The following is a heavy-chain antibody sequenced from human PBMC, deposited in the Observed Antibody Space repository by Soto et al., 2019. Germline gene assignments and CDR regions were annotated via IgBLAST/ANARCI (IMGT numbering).Heavy chain of an antibody. V-gene: IGHV3-23*01. CDR2: ISGSGGST. J-gene: IGHJ4*02. CDR1: GFTFSSYA. D-gene: IGHD6-19*01. CDR3: AKDWQWLVPHYFDY. Sequence: GVSLRLSCAASGFTFSSYAMSWVRQAPGKGLEWVSAISGSGGSTYYADSVKGRFTTSRDNSKNTLYLQMNSLRAEDTAVYYCAKDWQWLVPHYFDYWGQGTLVTVLL.